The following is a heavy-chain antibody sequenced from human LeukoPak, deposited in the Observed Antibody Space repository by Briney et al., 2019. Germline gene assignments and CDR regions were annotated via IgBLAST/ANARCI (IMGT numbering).Heavy chain of an antibody. CDR1: GYTFTGYY. D-gene: IGHD6-13*01. J-gene: IGHJ4*02. Sequence: ASVKVSCKASGYTFTGYYMHWVRQAPGQGLEWMGWINPNSGGTNYAQKFQGRVTMTRDTSKNQFSLKLSSVTAADTAVYYCAGARSWGERTFDYWGQGTLVTVSS. V-gene: IGHV1-2*02. CDR2: INPNSGGT. CDR3: AGARSWGERTFDY.